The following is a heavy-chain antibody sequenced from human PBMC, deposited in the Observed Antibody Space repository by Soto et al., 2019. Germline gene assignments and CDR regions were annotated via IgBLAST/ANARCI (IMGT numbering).Heavy chain of an antibody. CDR2: IYYSGST. V-gene: IGHV4-59*08. CDR1: GGSISSYY. D-gene: IGHD4-17*01. Sequence: SETLSLTCTVSGGSISSYYWSWIRQPPGKGLEWIGYIYYSGSTNYNPSLKSRVTISVDTSKNQFSLKLSSVTAADTAVYYCARLGMTTVTNWFDPWGQGTQVTVS. CDR3: ARLGMTTVTNWFDP. J-gene: IGHJ5*02.